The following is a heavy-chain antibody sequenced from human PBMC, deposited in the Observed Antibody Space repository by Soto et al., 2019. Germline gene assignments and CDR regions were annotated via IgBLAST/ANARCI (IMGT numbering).Heavy chain of an antibody. J-gene: IGHJ4*02. V-gene: IGHV3-23*01. CDR1: GFTFSSYA. D-gene: IGHD6-19*01. CDR3: EKHDSSGTSWFDY. CDR2: ISGSGGST. Sequence: PGGSLRLSCAASGFTFSSYAMSWVRQAPGKGLEWVSGISGSGGSTYYTDSVKGRFTISRDNSKNTLYLQMNSLRAEDTAVYSCEKHDSSGTSWFDYWGQGTLVTVSS.